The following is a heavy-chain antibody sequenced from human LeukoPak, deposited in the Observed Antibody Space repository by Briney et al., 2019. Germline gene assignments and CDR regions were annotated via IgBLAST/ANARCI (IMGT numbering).Heavy chain of an antibody. CDR3: ARGSVSSLSAFDI. D-gene: IGHD1-26*01. J-gene: IGHJ3*02. Sequence: PGGSPRLSCAASGFTFSSYDMHWVRHAPGKGLEWVSYISRSGSTIYYGDSVKGRFTISRDNAKNSLYLQMSSLRAEDTAAYHCARGSVSSLSAFDIWGQGTMVTVSS. CDR1: GFTFSSYD. CDR2: ISRSGSTI. V-gene: IGHV3-48*03.